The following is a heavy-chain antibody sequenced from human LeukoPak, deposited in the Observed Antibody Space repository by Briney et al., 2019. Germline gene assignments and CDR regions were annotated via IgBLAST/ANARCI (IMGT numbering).Heavy chain of an antibody. CDR2: MNPDGSGT. Sequence: GRSLRLSGAASGFAFSTYWMSWVRQAPGKGLEWVANMNPDGSGTYYVDSVKGRFTVSRDNAKNSLYLQMNSLRAEDTAVYYCARRRGDIWGQGTMVTVSS. CDR3: ARRRGDI. V-gene: IGHV3-7*04. J-gene: IGHJ3*02. CDR1: GFAFSTYW.